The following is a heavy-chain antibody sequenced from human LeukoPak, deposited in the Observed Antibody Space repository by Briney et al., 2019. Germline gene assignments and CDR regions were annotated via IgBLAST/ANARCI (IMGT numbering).Heavy chain of an antibody. D-gene: IGHD3-22*01. V-gene: IGHV3-30*02. Sequence: PGGSLRLSCAASGFTFSSYGMHWVRQAPGKGLEWVAFIRYDGSNKYYADSVKGRFTISRDNSKNTLYLQMNSLRAEDTAVYYCAKDSVLCYYDSSGYAPFEYWGQGTLVTVSS. CDR2: IRYDGSNK. CDR3: AKDSVLCYYDSSGYAPFEY. J-gene: IGHJ4*02. CDR1: GFTFSSYG.